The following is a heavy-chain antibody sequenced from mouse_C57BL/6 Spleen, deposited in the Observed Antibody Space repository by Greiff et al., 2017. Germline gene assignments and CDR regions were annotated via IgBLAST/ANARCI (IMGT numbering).Heavy chain of an antibody. Sequence: VMLVESGPGLVAPSQSLSITCTVSGFSLTSYGVDWVRQSPGKGLEWLGVIWGVGSTNYNSALKSRLSISKDNSKSQVFLKMNSLQTDDTAMYYCASLSRGFAYWGQGTLVTVSA. CDR1: GFSLTSYG. D-gene: IGHD3-1*01. CDR2: IWGVGST. CDR3: ASLSRGFAY. J-gene: IGHJ3*01. V-gene: IGHV2-6*01.